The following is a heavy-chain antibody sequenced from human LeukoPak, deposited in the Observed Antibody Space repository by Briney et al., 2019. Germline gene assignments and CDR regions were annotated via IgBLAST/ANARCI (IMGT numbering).Heavy chain of an antibody. D-gene: IGHD3-10*01. Sequence: SETLSPTCTVSGGSISNYFWSWIRQSPGKGLEWIGYISYNGRTNYNPSLKSRVIISVGTSKSQFSLNLSSVTAADTAVYYCARDAYRGVNQFDPWGQGTLVTVSS. CDR3: ARDAYRGVNQFDP. V-gene: IGHV4-59*01. CDR2: ISYNGRT. J-gene: IGHJ5*02. CDR1: GGSISNYF.